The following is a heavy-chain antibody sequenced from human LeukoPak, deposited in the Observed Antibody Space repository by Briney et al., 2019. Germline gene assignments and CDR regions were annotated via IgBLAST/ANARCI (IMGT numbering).Heavy chain of an antibody. CDR3: ARVMMGATVTTFHYYCMDV. J-gene: IGHJ6*03. Sequence: GGSLRLSCAASGFTFSHYSIDWVRQAPGKGLERVASITSSSSHIYYADSVKGRFTISRDNAKNALYLQMNSLRAEDTAIYYCARVMMGATVTTFHYYCMDVWGVGTTVTVSS. V-gene: IGHV3-21*01. CDR1: GFTFSHYS. D-gene: IGHD4-11*01. CDR2: ITSSSSHI.